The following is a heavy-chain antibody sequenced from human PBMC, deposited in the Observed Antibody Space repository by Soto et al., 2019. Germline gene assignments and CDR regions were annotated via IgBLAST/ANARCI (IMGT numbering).Heavy chain of an antibody. Sequence: SETLSLTCTVSGGSISSYYWSWIRQPPGKGLEWIGYIYYSGSTNYNPSLKSRVTISVDTSKNQFSLKLSSVTAADTAVYYCARISIVAAGMAVYYFDYWGQGTLVTVSS. J-gene: IGHJ4*02. CDR3: ARISIVAAGMAVYYFDY. CDR2: IYYSGST. D-gene: IGHD6-13*01. V-gene: IGHV4-59*08. CDR1: GGSISSYY.